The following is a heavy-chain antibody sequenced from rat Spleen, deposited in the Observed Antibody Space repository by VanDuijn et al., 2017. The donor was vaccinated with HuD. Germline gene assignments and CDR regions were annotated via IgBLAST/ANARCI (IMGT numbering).Heavy chain of an antibody. J-gene: IGHJ2*01. CDR3: ARTAYFDY. CDR2: ISTSGGST. CDR1: GFIFSNND. Sequence: EVQLVESGGGLVQPGRSLKLSCAASGFIFSNNDMAWVRQAPTKGLERIASISTSGGSTYYRDSVKGRFTVSRDNAKSTLYLQMDSLRSEDTATYYCARTAYFDYWGQGVMVTVSS. V-gene: IGHV5-25*01.